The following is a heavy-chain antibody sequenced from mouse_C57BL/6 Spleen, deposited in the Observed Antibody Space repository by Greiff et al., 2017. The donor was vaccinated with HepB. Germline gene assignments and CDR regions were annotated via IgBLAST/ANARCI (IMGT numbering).Heavy chain of an antibody. CDR2: IYPGDDDT. CDR3: GRELGRNYAMDY. V-gene: IGHV1-82*01. CDR1: GYAFSSSS. Sequence: VQLQQSGPELVKPGASVKISCKASGYAFSSSSMNWVKQRPGKGLEWIGRIYPGDDDTNYTGKFKGKATLTADKSSSTAHMQLSSLASEDDAVYICGRELGRNYAMDYWGQGTSVTVSS. J-gene: IGHJ4*01. D-gene: IGHD4-1*01.